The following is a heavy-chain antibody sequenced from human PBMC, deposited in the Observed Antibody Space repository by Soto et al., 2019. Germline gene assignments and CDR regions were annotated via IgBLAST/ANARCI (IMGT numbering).Heavy chain of an antibody. J-gene: IGHJ3*01. CDR1: GFTFTDHS. CDR2: INDISNAI. CDR3: ARDRPTTFSADL. Sequence: EVQLVESGGGLVQPGGSLRLSCTASGFTFTDHSMNWVRHAPGKGLEWLSYINDISNAIHYADSVKGRFAMSRDNAKKSVFLQMNSLRVEDTGVYYCARDRPTTFSADLWCQGTVVTVSS. V-gene: IGHV3-48*04. D-gene: IGHD5-12*01.